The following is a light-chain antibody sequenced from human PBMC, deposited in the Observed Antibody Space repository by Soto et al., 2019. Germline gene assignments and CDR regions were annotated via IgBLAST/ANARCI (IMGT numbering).Light chain of an antibody. J-gene: IGLJ3*02. CDR3: SAWDDTLKGWV. CDR1: SSNIGSNS. Sequence: QPVLTQPPSASGTPGQRVSISCSGSSSNIGSNSVNWYQQFPNSAPKVLVYSNNHRPSGVPDRFSASKSATSASLAISGLQFEDEADYYCSAWDDTLKGWVFGGGIKVTVL. CDR2: SNN. V-gene: IGLV1-44*01.